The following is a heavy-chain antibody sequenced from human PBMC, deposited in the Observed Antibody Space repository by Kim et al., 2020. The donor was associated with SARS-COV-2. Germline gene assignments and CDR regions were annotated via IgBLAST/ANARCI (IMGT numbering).Heavy chain of an antibody. J-gene: IGHJ2*01. CDR2: IRASGGST. D-gene: IGHD6-13*01. CDR1: GFTFSNYV. CDR3: AKNFRGEGSTWYMNWYFDL. V-gene: IGHV3-23*01. Sequence: GGSLRLSCATSGFTFSNYVMTWVRQAPGKGLESVSSIRASGGSTYYADSVKGRFIISRDNSKNTLYLQMNSLRVEDTAIYYCAKNFRGEGSTWYMNWYFDLGGRGPVVSVPS.